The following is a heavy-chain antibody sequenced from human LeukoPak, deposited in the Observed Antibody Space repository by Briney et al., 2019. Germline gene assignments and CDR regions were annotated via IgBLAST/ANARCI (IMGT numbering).Heavy chain of an antibody. D-gene: IGHD6-19*01. V-gene: IGHV4-34*01. CDR2: VNHGGST. CDR1: GGSFSGYY. Sequence: SETLSLTCAVYGGSFSGYYWSWIRQPPGKGLEWIGEVNHGGSTNYNPSLKSRVTISIGTSKNQFSLKLSSVTAADTAVYYCARDYVGVAGTFDYWGQGTLVTVSS. CDR3: ARDYVGVAGTFDY. J-gene: IGHJ4*02.